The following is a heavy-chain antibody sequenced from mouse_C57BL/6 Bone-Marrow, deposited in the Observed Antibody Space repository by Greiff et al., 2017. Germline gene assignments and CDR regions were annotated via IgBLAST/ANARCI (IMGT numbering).Heavy chain of an antibody. D-gene: IGHD2-10*02. V-gene: IGHV1-15*01. Sequence: VQLQQSGAELVRPGASVTLSCKASGYTFSDYEMHWVKQTPVNGLEWIGEIDPETGGTAYNQKLKGKVILTTDKSSSTAYMELRSLTAEDSAVYYCTVWYAMDYYGQGTSVTVSS. CDR2: IDPETGGT. CDR1: GYTFSDYE. J-gene: IGHJ4*01. CDR3: TVWYAMDY.